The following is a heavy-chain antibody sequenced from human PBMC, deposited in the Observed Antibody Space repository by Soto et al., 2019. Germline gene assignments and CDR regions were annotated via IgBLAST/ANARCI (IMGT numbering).Heavy chain of an antibody. J-gene: IGHJ5*02. V-gene: IGHV5-51*01. CDR2: IYPGDSDT. CDR3: ARGSGSSNWYRNWFDP. D-gene: IGHD6-13*01. Sequence: PGESLKISCKGLGNSFNNWIGWVRQMPGKGLEWMGIIYPGDSDTIYSPSFQGQVTISADKSISTTYLQWSSLRASDSAMYYCARGSGSSNWYRNWFDPWGLGTLVTVSS. CDR1: GNSFNNW.